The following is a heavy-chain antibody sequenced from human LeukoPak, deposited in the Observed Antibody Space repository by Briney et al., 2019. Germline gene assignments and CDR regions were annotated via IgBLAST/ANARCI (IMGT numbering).Heavy chain of an antibody. D-gene: IGHD5-24*01. Sequence: GRSLRLSCAASGFTFSSYVMHWVRQAPGKGLEWVAIISYDGSNEYYADSVKGRFTISRDNAKNTLYLQMNSLRAEDTAVYYCARSMVTIPIPGGYWGQGTLVTVSS. J-gene: IGHJ4*02. CDR3: ARSMVTIPIPGGY. CDR1: GFTFSSYV. V-gene: IGHV3-30*04. CDR2: ISYDGSNE.